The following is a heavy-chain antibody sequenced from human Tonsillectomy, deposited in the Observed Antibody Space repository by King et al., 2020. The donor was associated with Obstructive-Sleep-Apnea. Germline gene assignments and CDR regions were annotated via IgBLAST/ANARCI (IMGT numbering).Heavy chain of an antibody. CDR2: MNPHSGNT. J-gene: IGHJ6*02. CDR3: ARRDAMDV. CDR1: GYNFISYN. Sequence: QLVQSGAEVKKPGASVKVSCKASGYNFISYNINWVRQATGQGLEWMGWMNPHSGNTGYAQKFQGRVTMTTNTSIRTVYMELSSLTYEDTAVYYCARRDAMDVWGQGTTVTVSS. V-gene: IGHV1-8*01.